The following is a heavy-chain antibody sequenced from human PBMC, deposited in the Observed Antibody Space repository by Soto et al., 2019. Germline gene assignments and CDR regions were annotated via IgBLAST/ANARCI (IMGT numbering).Heavy chain of an antibody. CDR1: GGSISGYY. Sequence: SDTLSLTRAVYGGSISGYYWSWIRQPPGKGLEWIGEINHSGSTNYNPSLKSRVTISVDTSKNQFSLKLSSVTAADTAVYYCARGIFGVVYYYYYMDVWRKGTTVTVSS. J-gene: IGHJ6*03. CDR2: INHSGST. D-gene: IGHD3-3*02. V-gene: IGHV4-34*01. CDR3: ARGIFGVVYYYYYMDV.